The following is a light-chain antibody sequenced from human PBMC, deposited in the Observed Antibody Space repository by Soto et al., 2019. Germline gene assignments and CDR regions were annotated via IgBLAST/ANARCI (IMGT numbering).Light chain of an antibody. CDR2: DVS. CDR3: CSYTNSAYV. CDR1: SSDVGAYNY. V-gene: IGLV2-11*01. Sequence: SDLPQARSVSVSPGQSGTISCTRTSSDVGAYNYVSWYQQHPAKAPNLMIYDVSKRPSGVPDRFSGSKSGNTASLTISGLQAEDEGDYYCCSYTNSAYVFGTGTKVTVL. J-gene: IGLJ1*01.